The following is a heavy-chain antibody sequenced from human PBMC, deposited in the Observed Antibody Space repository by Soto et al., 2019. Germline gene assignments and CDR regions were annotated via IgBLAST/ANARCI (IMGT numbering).Heavy chain of an antibody. CDR1: GDSMSSSRLY. Sequence: SETLSLTCAVSGDSMSSSRLYWGWFRQPPGKGLGWIATVFYTGSSYYNSSLQSRATISVDTSKNRISLDLRSVTAADTAIYYCARHGHVRERPFHYYGMDVWGQGTTVTVSS. D-gene: IGHD1-1*01. V-gene: IGHV4-39*01. CDR2: VFYTGSS. CDR3: ARHGHVRERPFHYYGMDV. J-gene: IGHJ6*02.